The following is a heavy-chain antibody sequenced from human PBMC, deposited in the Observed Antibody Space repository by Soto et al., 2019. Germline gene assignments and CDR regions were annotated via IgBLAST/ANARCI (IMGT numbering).Heavy chain of an antibody. J-gene: IGHJ5*02. CDR2: ISYDGSNK. V-gene: IGHV3-30*18. D-gene: IGHD2-2*01. CDR1: GFTFSSYG. CDR3: AKSRGEYQLLSNWFDP. Sequence: LSLTCAASGFTFSSYGMHWVRQAPGKGLEWVAVISYDGSNKYYADSVKGRFTISRDNSKNTLYLQMNSLRAEDTAVYYCAKSRGEYQLLSNWFDPWGQGTLVTVSS.